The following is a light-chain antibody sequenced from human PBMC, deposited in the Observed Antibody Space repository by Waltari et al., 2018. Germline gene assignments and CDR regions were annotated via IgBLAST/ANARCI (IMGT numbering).Light chain of an antibody. Sequence: QSALTQPASVSGSPGQSITISCTGTSSDVGSYNLVSWYQQHPGKAPKLMIYEVTKRPSGVSNRFSGSNSGNTASLTISGLQAEDEADYYCCSYATSSTLFGGGTKLTVL. CDR2: EVT. V-gene: IGLV2-23*02. CDR1: SSDVGSYNL. CDR3: CSYATSSTL. J-gene: IGLJ2*01.